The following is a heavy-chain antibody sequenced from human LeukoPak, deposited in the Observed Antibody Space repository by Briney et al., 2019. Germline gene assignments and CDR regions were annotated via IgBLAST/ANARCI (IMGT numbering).Heavy chain of an antibody. J-gene: IGHJ4*02. CDR3: AKTRPLDSSSWSHGDY. CDR1: GFTFSSYA. CDR2: ISGSGDST. D-gene: IGHD6-13*01. V-gene: IGHV3-23*01. Sequence: GGSLRLSCAASGFTFSSYAMSWVRQAPGKGLEWVSAISGSGDSTYYGDPVKGRFTISRDNSKNTLYLQMNSLRAEDTAVYYCAKTRPLDSSSWSHGDYWGQGTLVTVSS.